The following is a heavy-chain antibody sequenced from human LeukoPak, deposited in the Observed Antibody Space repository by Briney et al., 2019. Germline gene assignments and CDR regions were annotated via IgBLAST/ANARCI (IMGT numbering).Heavy chain of an antibody. D-gene: IGHD3-16*01. CDR1: GDSISSGTYY. Sequence: SETLSLTCTVSGDSISSGTYYWGWIRQPPGKGLEWIGNIYYSGNTNYNPSLKSRVTISVDTSKNQFSLKLSSVTAADTAVYYCARLSWGNAFDIWGQGTMVTVSS. J-gene: IGHJ3*02. CDR3: ARLSWGNAFDI. CDR2: IYYSGNT. V-gene: IGHV4-39*07.